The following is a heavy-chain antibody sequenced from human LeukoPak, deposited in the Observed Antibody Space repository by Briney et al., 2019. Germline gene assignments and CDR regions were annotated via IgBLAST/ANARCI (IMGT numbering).Heavy chain of an antibody. Sequence: ASVKVSCKASGYLFAAYFIHWVRQAPGQGLEWMGRINPNGGDTNYTQKFQGRVTMTGDTSISAAYMELSSLRSDDTAVYYCARVGFTSSWSNFDYWGQGTLVTVSS. CDR3: ARVGFTSSWSNFDY. V-gene: IGHV1-2*06. CDR1: GYLFAAYF. D-gene: IGHD6-13*01. CDR2: INPNGGDT. J-gene: IGHJ4*02.